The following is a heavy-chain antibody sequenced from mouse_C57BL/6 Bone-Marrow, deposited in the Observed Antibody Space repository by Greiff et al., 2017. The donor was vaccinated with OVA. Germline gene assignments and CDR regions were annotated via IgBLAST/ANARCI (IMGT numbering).Heavy chain of an antibody. CDR3: ARRHDYPYAMDY. Sequence: VKLMESRAELARPGASVKLSCKASGYTFTSYGISWVKQRTGQGLEWIGEIYPRSGNTYYNEKFKGKATLTADKSSSTAYMELRSLTSEDSAVYFCARRHDYPYAMDYWGQGTSVTVSS. CDR2: IYPRSGNT. D-gene: IGHD2-4*01. J-gene: IGHJ4*01. CDR1: GYTFTSYG. V-gene: IGHV1-81*01.